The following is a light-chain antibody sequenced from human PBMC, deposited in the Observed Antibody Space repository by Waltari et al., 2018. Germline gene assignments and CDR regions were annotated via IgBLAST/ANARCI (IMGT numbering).Light chain of an antibody. CDR3: AVWHDSLNSWV. J-gene: IGLJ3*02. CDR1: SSNIGSNT. Sequence: QSVLTQPPSASGTPGQTVIISCSGSSSNIGSNTVNWYQQLPGAAPHSLFYPNNQRPPGFPARFSGSKSGTSASLAISGLQSADEADYYCAVWHDSLNSWVFGGGTKLTVL. V-gene: IGLV1-44*01. CDR2: PNN.